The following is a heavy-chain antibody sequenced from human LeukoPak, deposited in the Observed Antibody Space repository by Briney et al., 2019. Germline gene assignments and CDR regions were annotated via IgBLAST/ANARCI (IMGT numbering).Heavy chain of an antibody. J-gene: IGHJ4*02. CDR2: ISSSSSYI. Sequence: GGSPRLSCAASGFTFSSYSMNWVRQAPGKGLEWVSSISSSSSYIYYADSVKGRFTISRDNAKNSLYLQMTSLRAEDTAVYYCARLSSGYYRPGDYWGQGTLVTVSS. V-gene: IGHV3-21*01. CDR3: ARLSSGYYRPGDY. CDR1: GFTFSSYS. D-gene: IGHD3-22*01.